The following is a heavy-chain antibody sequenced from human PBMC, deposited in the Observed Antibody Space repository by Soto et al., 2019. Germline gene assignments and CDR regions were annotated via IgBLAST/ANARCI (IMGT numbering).Heavy chain of an antibody. CDR3: ARHRSGSSWTLDYFDY. J-gene: IGHJ4*02. V-gene: IGHV4-59*08. D-gene: IGHD6-13*01. CDR1: GGSISSYY. Sequence: SETLSLTCTVSGGSISSYYWSWIRQPPGKGLEWIGYIYYSGSTNYNPSLKSRVTISVDTSKNQFPLKLSSVTAADTAVYYCARHRSGSSWTLDYFDYWGQGTLDTVSS. CDR2: IYYSGST.